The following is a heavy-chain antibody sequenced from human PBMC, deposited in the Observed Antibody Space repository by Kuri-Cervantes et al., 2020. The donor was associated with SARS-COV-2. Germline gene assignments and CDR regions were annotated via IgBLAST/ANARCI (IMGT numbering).Heavy chain of an antibody. J-gene: IGHJ4*02. CDR3: ARVKTIFGVAPFDY. V-gene: IGHV4-30-4*08. CDR1: GGSISSDAYY. Sequence: SETLSLTCTASGGSISSDAYYWSWIRQPPGKGLEWIGYIYYSGSTYYNPSLKSRITISLDTSRNQFSLKLSSVTAADTAVYYCARVKTIFGVAPFDYWGQGTLVTVSS. D-gene: IGHD3-3*01. CDR2: IYYSGST.